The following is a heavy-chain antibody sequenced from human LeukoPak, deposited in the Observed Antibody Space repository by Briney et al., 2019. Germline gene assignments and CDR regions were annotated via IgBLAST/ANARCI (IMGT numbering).Heavy chain of an antibody. CDR1: GYTFTSYG. CDR3: ARDLDCSGGSCYPGWDAFDI. J-gene: IGHJ3*02. D-gene: IGHD2-15*01. V-gene: IGHV1-18*01. Sequence: GASVKVSCKASGYTFTSYGISWVRQAPGQGLEWMGWISAYNGNTNYAQKLQGRVTMTTDTSTNTAYMELRSLRSDDTAVYYCARDLDCSGGSCYPGWDAFDIWGQGTMVTVSS. CDR2: ISAYNGNT.